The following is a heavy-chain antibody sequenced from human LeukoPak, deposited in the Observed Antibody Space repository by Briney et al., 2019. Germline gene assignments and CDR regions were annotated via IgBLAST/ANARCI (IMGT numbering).Heavy chain of an antibody. CDR3: ARGGIRQTFDN. Sequence: SETLSLTCTVSGGSISTYYWNWIRQPPGKGREWMGYIYYSGSTNYNASLKSRVTISVATSKNHFSLNLTSVPAADTAVYYWARGGIRQTFDNWGQGTLVTVSS. CDR2: IYYSGST. V-gene: IGHV4-59*01. J-gene: IGHJ4*02. CDR1: GGSISTYY. D-gene: IGHD3-3*02.